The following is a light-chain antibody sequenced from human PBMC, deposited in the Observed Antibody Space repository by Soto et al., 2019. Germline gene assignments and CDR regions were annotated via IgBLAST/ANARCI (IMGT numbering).Light chain of an antibody. CDR2: DVS. CDR1: SGGGGYNY. V-gene: IGLV2-14*04. J-gene: IGLJ1*01. CDR3: SSYTSSSTLHYV. Sequence: SGGGGYNYVSWYQQHPGKAPKLMIYDVSNRPSGVSNRFSGSKSGNTASLTISGLQAEDEADYYCSSYTSSSTLHYVFGTGTKVTVL.